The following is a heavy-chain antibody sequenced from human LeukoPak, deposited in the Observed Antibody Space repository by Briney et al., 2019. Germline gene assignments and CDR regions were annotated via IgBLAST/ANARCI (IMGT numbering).Heavy chain of an antibody. J-gene: IGHJ4*02. V-gene: IGHV3-23*01. CDR1: GFTFNSHA. D-gene: IGHD3-10*01. Sequence: PGGSLRLSCAASGFTFNSHAMSWVRQAPGKGLEWVSGISGSGGSTYYADSVKGRFTISRDNSKNTLYLQMNSLRAEDTAVYYCAQDRGAWFGEPYPPSYWGQGTLVTVSS. CDR3: AQDRGAWFGEPYPPSY. CDR2: ISGSGGST.